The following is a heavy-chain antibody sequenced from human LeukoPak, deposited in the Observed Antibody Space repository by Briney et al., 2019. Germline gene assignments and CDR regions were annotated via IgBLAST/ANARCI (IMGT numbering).Heavy chain of an antibody. CDR1: GGSFSGYY. J-gene: IGHJ3*02. CDR3: ARALGYCSSTSCYARGDAFDI. D-gene: IGHD2-2*01. V-gene: IGHV4-34*01. Sequence: PSETLSLTCAVYGGSFSGYYWSWIRQPPGKGLEWIGEINHSGSTNYNPSLKSRVTISVDTSKNQFSLKLSSVTAADTAVYYCARALGYCSSTSCYARGDAFDIWGQGTMVTVSS. CDR2: INHSGST.